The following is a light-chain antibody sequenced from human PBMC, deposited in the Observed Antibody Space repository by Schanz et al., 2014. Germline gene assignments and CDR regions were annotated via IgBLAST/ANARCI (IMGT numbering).Light chain of an antibody. V-gene: IGLV2-8*01. CDR1: SSDVGGYNY. Sequence: QSALTQPPSASGSPGQSVTISCTGTSSDVGGYNYVSWYQQHPGKAPKVMIYEVTKRPSGVPDRYSGSMSGNTASLTISVLQAEDEADYHCCSYVDSYTWVFGGGTKVTVL. CDR2: EVT. CDR3: CSYVDSYTWV. J-gene: IGLJ3*02.